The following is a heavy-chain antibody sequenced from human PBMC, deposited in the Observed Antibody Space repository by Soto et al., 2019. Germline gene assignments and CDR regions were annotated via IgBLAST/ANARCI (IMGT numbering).Heavy chain of an antibody. D-gene: IGHD2-15*01. J-gene: IGHJ4*02. V-gene: IGHV4-59*01. Sequence: SETLSLTCTVSGGSISSYYWSWIRQPPGKGLEWIGYIYYSGSTSYNPSLKSRVTMSVDTSKNQFSLKLSSVTAAVTAVYYCAIVRKDAARCGFDSCGQGTLVPVSA. CDR3: AIVRKDAARCGFDS. CDR1: GGSISSYY. CDR2: IYYSGST.